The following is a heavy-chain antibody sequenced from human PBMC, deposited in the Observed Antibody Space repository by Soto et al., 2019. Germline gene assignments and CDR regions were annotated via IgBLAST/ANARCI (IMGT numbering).Heavy chain of an antibody. CDR3: ARPLEQHQLGFGMDV. Sequence: XESLQLSCAASGFTFSTYGMHWVRQAPGKGLEWVAVIWYDGSKIYYADSVKGRFTISRDNSKSTLYLQMNSLRAEDTAVYYCARPLEQHQLGFGMDVWGQGSPVTVSS. CDR1: GFTFSTYG. V-gene: IGHV3-33*01. CDR2: IWYDGSKI. D-gene: IGHD6-13*01. J-gene: IGHJ6*01.